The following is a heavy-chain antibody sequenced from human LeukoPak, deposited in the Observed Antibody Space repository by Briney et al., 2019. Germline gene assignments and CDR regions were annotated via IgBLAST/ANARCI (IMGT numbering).Heavy chain of an antibody. V-gene: IGHV3-21*04. CDR3: ASGPYYYDSSGYFV. D-gene: IGHD3-22*01. J-gene: IGHJ4*02. CDR1: GFTFSSYS. Sequence: GGSLRLSCAASGFTFSSYSMNWVRQAPGKGLEWVSSISSSSSYIYYADSVKGRFTISRDNAKNSLYLQMNSLRAEDTAVYYCASGPYYYDSSGYFVWGQGTLVTVSS. CDR2: ISSSSSYI.